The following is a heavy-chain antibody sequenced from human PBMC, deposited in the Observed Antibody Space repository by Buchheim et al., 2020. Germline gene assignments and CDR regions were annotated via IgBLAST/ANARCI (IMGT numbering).Heavy chain of an antibody. CDR1: GFAFSSYS. J-gene: IGHJ4*02. V-gene: IGHV3-48*02. Sequence: DVQLVESGGGLIQPGGSLRLSCAASGFAFSSYSMNWVRQAPGKGLEWVSYISSGNTITTHCADSVLGRFTISRDNAKNSLYLQMNSLRDEDTAVYYCARRGVREFDYWGQGTL. CDR3: ARRGVREFDY. D-gene: IGHD1-26*01. CDR2: ISSGNTITT.